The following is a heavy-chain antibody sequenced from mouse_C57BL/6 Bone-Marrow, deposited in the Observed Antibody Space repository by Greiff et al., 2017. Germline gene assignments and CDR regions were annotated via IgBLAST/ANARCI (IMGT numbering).Heavy chain of an antibody. CDR2: IYPGSGNT. D-gene: IGHD3-3*01. J-gene: IGHJ3*01. V-gene: IGHV1-66*01. CDR3: AKGPQAWFAY. Sequence: QLQQSGPELVKPGASVKISCKASGYSFTSYYIHWVKQRPGQGLEWIGWIYPGSGNTKYNEKFKGKATLTADTSSSTAYMQLSSLTSEDSAVYYCAKGPQAWFAYWGQGTLVTVSA. CDR1: GYSFTSYY.